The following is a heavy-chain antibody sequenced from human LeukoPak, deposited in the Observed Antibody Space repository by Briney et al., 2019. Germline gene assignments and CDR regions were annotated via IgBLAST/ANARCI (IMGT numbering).Heavy chain of an antibody. V-gene: IGHV4-30-4*01. CDR1: GGSISSGDYY. CDR3: ARVAVRGSNFDY. J-gene: IGHJ4*02. CDR2: IYYSGST. Sequence: SETLSLTCTVSGGSISSGDYYWSWIRQPPGKGLEWIGYIYYSGSTYYNPPLKSRVTISVDTSKNQFSLKLSSVTAADTAVYYCARVAVRGSNFDYWGQGTLVTVSS. D-gene: IGHD3-10*01.